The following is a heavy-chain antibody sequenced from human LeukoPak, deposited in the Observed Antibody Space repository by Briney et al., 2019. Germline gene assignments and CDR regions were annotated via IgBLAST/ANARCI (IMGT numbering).Heavy chain of an antibody. J-gene: IGHJ4*02. CDR3: AKDRDGYNPDY. CDR2: IYSGGNT. Sequence: PGGSLRLSCAAPGFTVSSNYMSWVRQAPGKGLEWVSVIYSGGNTYYADSVKGRFTISRDNSKNTLYLQMNSLRAEDTAVYYCAKDRDGYNPDYWGQGTLVTVSS. V-gene: IGHV3-53*01. CDR1: GFTVSSNY. D-gene: IGHD5-24*01.